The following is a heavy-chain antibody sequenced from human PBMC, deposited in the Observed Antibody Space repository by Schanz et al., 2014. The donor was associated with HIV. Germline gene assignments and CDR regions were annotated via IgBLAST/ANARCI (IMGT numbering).Heavy chain of an antibody. CDR1: GFTLEDYA. J-gene: IGHJ6*02. V-gene: IGHV3-9*01. Sequence: EVQLMESGGGLVQPGRSLRLSCAASGFTLEDYAMHWVRQAPGKGLEWVSGMSWNRRRIGYGDAVKGRFTISRDNAKNSLYLQMNSLRAEDTAVYYCAKVLIPMIAVPYFGMDVWGQGTTVTVSS. CDR2: MSWNRRRI. CDR3: AKVLIPMIAVPYFGMDV. D-gene: IGHD3-22*01.